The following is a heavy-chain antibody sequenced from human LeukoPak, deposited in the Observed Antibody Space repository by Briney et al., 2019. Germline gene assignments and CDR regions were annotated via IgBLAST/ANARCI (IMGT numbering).Heavy chain of an antibody. J-gene: IGHJ2*01. D-gene: IGHD7-27*01. CDR3: AIQPWGSGNNWYFDL. V-gene: IGHV1-2*02. Sequence: ASVKVSCKASGYTFTAYCIHWVRQAPGQGLEWMGWISPNSGGTDYAQKFQGRVTMTRDTSISTTYVELSSLTSDDTAVYYCAIQPWGSGNNWYFDLWGRGTLVTVSS. CDR2: ISPNSGGT. CDR1: GYTFTAYC.